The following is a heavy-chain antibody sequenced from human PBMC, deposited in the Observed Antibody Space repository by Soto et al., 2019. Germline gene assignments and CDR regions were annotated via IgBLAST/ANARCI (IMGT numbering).Heavy chain of an antibody. Sequence: ASVKVSCKASGDTFSSYAISWVRQAPGQGLEWMGGIIPIFGTANYAQKFQGRVTITADESTSTAYMELSSLRSEDTAVYYCARRAYCGGDCYSPPYNWFDPWGQGTLVTVSS. CDR1: GDTFSSYA. CDR3: ARRAYCGGDCYSPPYNWFDP. V-gene: IGHV1-69*13. J-gene: IGHJ5*02. D-gene: IGHD2-21*02. CDR2: IIPIFGTA.